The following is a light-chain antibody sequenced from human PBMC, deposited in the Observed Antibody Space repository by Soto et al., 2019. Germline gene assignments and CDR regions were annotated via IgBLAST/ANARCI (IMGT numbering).Light chain of an antibody. CDR3: LQYGVPLWT. J-gene: IGKJ1*01. Sequence: EIALTQSPGTLSLSPGERATLSCRASQSVTANYLAWYQQKPGQAPRLLIYAASIGATGVPDRFSGSGSGTDFTLTISRLEPDDVAVYYCLQYGVPLWTFGQGTKVEIK. V-gene: IGKV3-20*01. CDR1: QSVTANY. CDR2: AAS.